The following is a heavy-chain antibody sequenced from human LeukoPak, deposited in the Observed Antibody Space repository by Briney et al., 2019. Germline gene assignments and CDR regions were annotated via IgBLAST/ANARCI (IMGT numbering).Heavy chain of an antibody. Sequence: RPGGSLRLSCAASGFTFDDYGMSWVRQAPGKGLEWASGINWNGGSTGYADSVKGRFTISRDNAKNSLYLQMNSLRAEDTALYYCARDHYDILTGYVDYWGQGTLVTVSS. J-gene: IGHJ4*02. CDR3: ARDHYDILTGYVDY. V-gene: IGHV3-20*04. CDR2: INWNGGST. D-gene: IGHD3-9*01. CDR1: GFTFDDYG.